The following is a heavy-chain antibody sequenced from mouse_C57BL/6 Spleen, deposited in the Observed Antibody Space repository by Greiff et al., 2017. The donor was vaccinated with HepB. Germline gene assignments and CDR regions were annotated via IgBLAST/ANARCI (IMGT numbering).Heavy chain of an antibody. CDR2: IHPSDSDT. CDR1: GYTFTSYW. CDR3: AIPEYYGTGPLAY. J-gene: IGHJ3*01. V-gene: IGHV1-74*01. Sequence: VQLQQSGAELVKPGASVKVSCKASGYTFTSYWMHWVKQRPGQGLEWIGRIHPSDSDTNYNQKFKGKATLTVDKSSSTAYMQLSSLTSGDSAVYYCAIPEYYGTGPLAYWGQGTLVTVSA. D-gene: IGHD1-1*01.